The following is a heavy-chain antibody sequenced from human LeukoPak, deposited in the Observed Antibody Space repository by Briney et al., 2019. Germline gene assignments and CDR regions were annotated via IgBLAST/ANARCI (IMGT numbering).Heavy chain of an antibody. CDR3: ARGVPAALRLARWFDP. J-gene: IGHJ5*02. Sequence: ASVKVSCKASGYTFTSYGISWVRQAPGQGLEWMGWINAYNGNTNYAQKLQGRVTMTTDTSTSTAYMELRSLRSDDTAVYYCARGVPAALRLARWFDPWGQGTLVTVSS. D-gene: IGHD2-2*02. V-gene: IGHV1-18*01. CDR2: INAYNGNT. CDR1: GYTFTSYG.